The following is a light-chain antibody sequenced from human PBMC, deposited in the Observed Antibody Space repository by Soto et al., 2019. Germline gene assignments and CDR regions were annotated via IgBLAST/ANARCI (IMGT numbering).Light chain of an antibody. CDR3: QQYSVWPLT. CDR1: QSVSNN. V-gene: IGKV3D-15*01. Sequence: EIVLTQSPATLSVSPGERAALSCRASQSVSNNLAWYQQKPGQPPRLLIFGASTRATGIPARFSGSGSEAEFALTISTLQSEDFAVYYCQQYSVWPLTFGGWTKVEIK. J-gene: IGKJ4*01. CDR2: GAS.